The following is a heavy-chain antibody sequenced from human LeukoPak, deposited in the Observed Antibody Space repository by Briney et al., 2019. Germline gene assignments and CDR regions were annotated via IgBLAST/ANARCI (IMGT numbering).Heavy chain of an antibody. Sequence: GGSLRLSCAASGFTFSSYAMSWVRQAPGKGLEWVAVISYDGSNKYYADSVKGRFTISRDNSKNTLYLQMNSLRAEDTAVYYCARAWRIQLWSSIDYWGQGTLVTVSS. CDR1: GFTFSSYA. D-gene: IGHD5-18*01. CDR2: ISYDGSNK. CDR3: ARAWRIQLWSSIDY. V-gene: IGHV3-30*04. J-gene: IGHJ4*02.